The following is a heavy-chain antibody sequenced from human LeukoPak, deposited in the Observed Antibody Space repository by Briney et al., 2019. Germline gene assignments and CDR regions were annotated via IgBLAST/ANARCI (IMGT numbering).Heavy chain of an antibody. CDR3: ARDTIAAAGMS. CDR1: GFTFSSYS. Sequence: GRSLRLSCAASGFTFSSYSMNWVRQAPGKGLEWVSSISSSSSYIYYADSVKGRFTISRDNAKNSLYLQMNSLRAEDTAVYYCARDTIAAAGMSWGQGTLVTVSS. J-gene: IGHJ4*02. D-gene: IGHD6-13*01. CDR2: ISSSSSYI. V-gene: IGHV3-21*01.